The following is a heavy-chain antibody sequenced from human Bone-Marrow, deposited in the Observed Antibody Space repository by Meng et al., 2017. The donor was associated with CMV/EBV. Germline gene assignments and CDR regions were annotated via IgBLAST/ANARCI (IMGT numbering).Heavy chain of an antibody. V-gene: IGHV3-11*04. J-gene: IGHJ3*02. Sequence: GESLKISCAASGFTFSDYYMSWIRQAPGKGLEWVSYISSSGSTIYYADSVKGRFTISRDNAKNSLYLQMNSLRAEDTAVYYCARECGDLGYCSSTSCWNDAFDIWGQGTMITVSS. CDR2: ISSSGSTI. CDR1: GFTFSDYY. CDR3: ARECGDLGYCSSTSCWNDAFDI. D-gene: IGHD2-2*01.